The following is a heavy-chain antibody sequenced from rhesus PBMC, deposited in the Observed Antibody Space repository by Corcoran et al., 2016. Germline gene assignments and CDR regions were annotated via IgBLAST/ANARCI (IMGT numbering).Heavy chain of an antibody. CDR3: ARARIAADGDY. J-gene: IGHJ4*01. CDR1: GASISSYW. D-gene: IGHD6-25*01. CDR2: INGNSGSP. V-gene: IGHV4-80*01. Sequence: QVQLQESGPGLVKPSETLSLTCAVSGASISSYWWNWILQPPGTGLEWIGEINGNSGSPNYNPSLKSQVTSSKDASKNQFALKLSSVTAADTAVYYCARARIAADGDYWGQGVLVTVSS.